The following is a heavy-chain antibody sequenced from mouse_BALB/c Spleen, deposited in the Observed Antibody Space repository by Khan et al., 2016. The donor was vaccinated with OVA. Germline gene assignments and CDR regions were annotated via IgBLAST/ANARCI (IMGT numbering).Heavy chain of an antibody. CDR3: AKSNYGWFAY. V-gene: IGHV5-9-1*01. Sequence: EVELVESGGGLVEPGGSLKLSCAASGFTFSSFVMSWVRQTPGKRLEWVATISSAATYTYYPDSVKGRFTIPRDNATNTLYLQMNSLRSEATATYYCAKSNYGWFAYWGQGTLVTVSA. CDR1: GFTFSSFV. CDR2: ISSAATYT. J-gene: IGHJ3*01. D-gene: IGHD2-5*01.